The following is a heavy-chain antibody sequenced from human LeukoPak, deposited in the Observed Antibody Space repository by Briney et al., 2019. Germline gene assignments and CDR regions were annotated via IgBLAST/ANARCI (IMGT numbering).Heavy chain of an antibody. D-gene: IGHD3-3*01. Sequence: PGGSLRLSCAASGFTFSIYGMHWVRQAPGKGLEWVAVIWYDGSNKYYADSVKGRFTISRDNSKNTLYLQMNSLRAEDTAVYYCARDHQAHYDFWSGYSAGFDYWGQGTLVTVSS. V-gene: IGHV3-33*01. CDR3: ARDHQAHYDFWSGYSAGFDY. CDR2: IWYDGSNK. J-gene: IGHJ4*02. CDR1: GFTFSIYG.